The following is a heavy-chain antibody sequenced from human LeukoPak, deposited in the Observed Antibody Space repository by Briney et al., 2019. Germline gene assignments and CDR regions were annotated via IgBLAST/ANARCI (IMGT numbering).Heavy chain of an antibody. CDR2: FNREDDAP. CDR3: ATLDSYYDTSGRPLLPD. Sequence: ASVKVSCKVSGYSVNELSMHWVRQAPGLGLEWMGGFNREDDAPVYAQQFQGRVTMTEDTSTDTAYMELSSLRSEDTALYDCATLDSYYDTSGRPLLPDWGQGTLVTVSS. CDR1: GYSVNELS. J-gene: IGHJ4*02. D-gene: IGHD3-22*01. V-gene: IGHV1-24*01.